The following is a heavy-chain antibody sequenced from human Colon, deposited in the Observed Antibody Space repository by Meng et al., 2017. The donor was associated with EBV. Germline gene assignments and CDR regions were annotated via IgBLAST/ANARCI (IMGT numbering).Heavy chain of an antibody. J-gene: IGHJ4*02. Sequence: QGQLVQAESGLKKPGASVTVSCKASGYTFINYAMNWVRQAPGQGLEWMGWINTNTGNPTYAQGFTRRFVFSLDTSFRTAYLQISSLKAEDTAVYYCARVAPSGYRYFDYWGQGTLVTVSS. CDR3: ARVAPSGYRYFDY. CDR2: INTNTGNP. CDR1: GYTFINYA. V-gene: IGHV7-4-1*02. D-gene: IGHD3-3*01.